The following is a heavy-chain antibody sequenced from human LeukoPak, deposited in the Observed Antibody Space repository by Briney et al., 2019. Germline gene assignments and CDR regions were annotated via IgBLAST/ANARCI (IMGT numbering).Heavy chain of an antibody. CDR2: TIHIGGT. Sequence: SETLSFTCAVYGGSFSGYYWSWIRQPPGKGLEGMGETIHIGGTNYNPSLKSRVTISVDTSKNQFSLKLRSVTAAETAVSYCARGRRTPKWELLRPFDYWGQGTLVTVSS. CDR1: GGSFSGYY. V-gene: IGHV4-34*01. D-gene: IGHD1-26*01. J-gene: IGHJ4*02. CDR3: ARGRRTPKWELLRPFDY.